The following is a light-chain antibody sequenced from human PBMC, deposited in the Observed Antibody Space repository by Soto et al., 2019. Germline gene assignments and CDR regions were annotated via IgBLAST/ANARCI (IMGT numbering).Light chain of an antibody. V-gene: IGKV1-5*03. CDR3: QQNHRAPIT. CDR2: KAS. J-gene: IGKJ5*01. CDR1: QTISSW. Sequence: DIQMTQSPSTLSGSVGDSVTITCRASQTISSWLAWYQQKPGKAPTLLIYKASTLNSGVPSRFSGSGSGTEFTLNISSLQPDDFATYYCQQNHRAPITFGQGTRL.